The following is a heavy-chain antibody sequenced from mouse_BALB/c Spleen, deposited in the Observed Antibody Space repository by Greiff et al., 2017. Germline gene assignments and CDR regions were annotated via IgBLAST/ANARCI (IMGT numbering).Heavy chain of an antibody. J-gene: IGHJ2*01. V-gene: IGHV5-4*02. D-gene: IGHD2-4*01. CDR3: AREDDYDGLYYFDY. CDR2: ISDGGSYT. CDR1: GFTFSDYY. Sequence: EVKLVESGGGLVQPGGSLKLSCAASGFTFSDYYMYWVRQTPEKRLEWVATISDGGSYTYYPDSVKGRFTISRDNAKNNLYLQMSSLKSEDTAMYYCAREDDYDGLYYFDYWGQGTTLTVSS.